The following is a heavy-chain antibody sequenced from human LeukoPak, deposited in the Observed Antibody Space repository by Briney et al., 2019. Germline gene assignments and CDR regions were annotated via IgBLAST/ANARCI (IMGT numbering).Heavy chain of an antibody. Sequence: SEPLTLTCSVSGGSVSSRNYAGTWIRQPPGKGLEWIGYIYNSGSPKCHPSLKSRVTISVDTSKNQFSLKLSSVTAADAAVYYCATDRQVYGSGEYYFDYWGQGTLVSVSS. V-gene: IGHV4-61*01. CDR1: GGSVSSRNYA. CDR2: IYNSGSP. D-gene: IGHD3-10*01. CDR3: ATDRQVYGSGEYYFDY. J-gene: IGHJ4*02.